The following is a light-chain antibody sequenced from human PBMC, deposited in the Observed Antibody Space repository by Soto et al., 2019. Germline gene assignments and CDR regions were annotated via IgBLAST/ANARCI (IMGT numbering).Light chain of an antibody. Sequence: EIVLTQSPGTLSLSPGERATLSCRASQSVSSSYLAWYQQKPGQAPRLLIYGASSRATGIPDRFSGSGSGTDFTLTISRLEPEDFAVYSCQQYGRSPVTFGPGTKVDIK. CDR2: GAS. V-gene: IGKV3-20*01. CDR1: QSVSSSY. J-gene: IGKJ3*01. CDR3: QQYGRSPVT.